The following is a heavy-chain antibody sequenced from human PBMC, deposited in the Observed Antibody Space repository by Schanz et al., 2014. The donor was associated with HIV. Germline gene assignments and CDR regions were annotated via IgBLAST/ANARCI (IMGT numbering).Heavy chain of an antibody. V-gene: IGHV1-69*06. CDR2: IIPMFGTA. D-gene: IGHD3-3*01. CDR3: ARGECDFWSGYCPHFHYFDLDV. J-gene: IGHJ6*02. CDR1: GGTFSNYA. Sequence: QVQLVQSGAEVKKPGSSVKVSCKASGGTFSNYAITWVRQAPGQGLEWMGGIIPMFGTANYAQKFQGRVTITADKSTSTAYMELSSLRSEDTAVYYCARGECDFWSGYCPHFHYFDLDVWGPGTSVTVSS.